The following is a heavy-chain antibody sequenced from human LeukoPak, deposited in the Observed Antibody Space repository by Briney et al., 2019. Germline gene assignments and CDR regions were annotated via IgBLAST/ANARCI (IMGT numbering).Heavy chain of an antibody. D-gene: IGHD3-3*01. V-gene: IGHV1-8*01. J-gene: IGHJ3*02. CDR2: MNPNSGNT. CDR3: ARGLRPIFGVVQNDAFDI. CDR1: GYTFTSYD. Sequence: ASVKVSCKASGYTFTSYDINWVRQATGQGLEWMGWMNPNSGNTGYAQKFQDRFTMTRNTSISTAYVELSSLRSEDTDVYYCARGLRPIFGVVQNDAFDIWGQGTMVTVSS.